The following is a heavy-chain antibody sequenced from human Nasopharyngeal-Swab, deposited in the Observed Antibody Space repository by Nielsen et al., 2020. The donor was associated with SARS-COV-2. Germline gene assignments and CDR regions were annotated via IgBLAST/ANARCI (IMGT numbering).Heavy chain of an antibody. CDR3: AKDRDSGDDSDDYYHYYGMDV. J-gene: IGHJ6*02. CDR1: GFTFSTYA. V-gene: IGHV3-23*01. D-gene: IGHD5-12*01. CDR2: ISGSDYST. Sequence: GESLKISCAASGFTFSTYAISGVRQAPGKGLEWVSVISGSDYSTHYADSVKGRFTISRDNSKNTVSLQMNSLRAEDTAIYYCAKDRDSGDDSDDYYHYYGMDVWGQGTTVTVSS.